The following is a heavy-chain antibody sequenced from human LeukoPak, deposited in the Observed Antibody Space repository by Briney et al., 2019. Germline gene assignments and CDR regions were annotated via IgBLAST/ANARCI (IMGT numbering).Heavy chain of an antibody. Sequence: ALVKVSCKASGYTFTSYVINWVRQAPGQGFEWMGWISPYNGNTNYAQKLQGRVTMTADMSTSTAYMELRSLRSDDTAVYHCARGGSRMVTYGSLDYWGQGSLVTASS. J-gene: IGHJ4*02. V-gene: IGHV1-18*01. D-gene: IGHD2-15*01. CDR1: GYTFTSYV. CDR2: ISPYNGNT. CDR3: ARGGSRMVTYGSLDY.